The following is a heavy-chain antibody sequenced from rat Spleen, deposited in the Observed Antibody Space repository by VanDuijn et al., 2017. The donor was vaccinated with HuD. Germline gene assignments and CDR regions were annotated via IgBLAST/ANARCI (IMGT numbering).Heavy chain of an antibody. CDR1: GFTFNNYW. CDR3: TRDDWVLTA. J-gene: IGHJ2*01. D-gene: IGHD5-1*01. V-gene: IGHV5-31*01. CDR2: IISGGSNT. Sequence: EVQLVESGGGLVQPGRSLKLSCVASGFTFNNYWMTWIRQAPGKGLEWVATIISGGSNTYYSDSVKGRFTISRDNAKSTLYLQMNSLRSEDTATYYCTRDDWVLTAWGQGVMVTVSS.